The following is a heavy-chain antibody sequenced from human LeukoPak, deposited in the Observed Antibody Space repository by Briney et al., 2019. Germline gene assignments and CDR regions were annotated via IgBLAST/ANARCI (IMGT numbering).Heavy chain of an antibody. CDR2: ISYDGSNK. J-gene: IGHJ6*02. CDR1: GFTFSSYG. CDR3: VKTGRDGYNRPFYYGMDV. D-gene: IGHD5-24*01. Sequence: PGGSLRLSCAASGFTFSSYGMHWVRQAPGKGLEWVAVISYDGSNKFYADSVKGRFTISRDNSKNTLYLQMSSLRAEDTAVYYCVKTGRDGYNRPFYYGMDVWGQGTTVTVSS. V-gene: IGHV3-30*18.